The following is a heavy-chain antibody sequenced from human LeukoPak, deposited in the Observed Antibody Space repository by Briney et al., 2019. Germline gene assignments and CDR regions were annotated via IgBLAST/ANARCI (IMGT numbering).Heavy chain of an antibody. CDR3: AKSPGFSSGWASAEYFQH. CDR1: GFTFSSYA. Sequence: GGSLRLSCAASGFTFSSYAMSWVRQAPGKGLEWVSAISGSGGSTYYADSVKGRFTISRDNSKNTLYLQMNSLRAEDTAVYYWAKSPGFSSGWASAEYFQHWGQGTLVTVSS. J-gene: IGHJ1*01. V-gene: IGHV3-23*01. CDR2: ISGSGGST. D-gene: IGHD6-19*01.